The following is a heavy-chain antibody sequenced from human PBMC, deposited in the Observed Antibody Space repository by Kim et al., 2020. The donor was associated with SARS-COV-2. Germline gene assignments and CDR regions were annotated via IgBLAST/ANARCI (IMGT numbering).Heavy chain of an antibody. Sequence: ASVKVSCKASGYNFTGYYMHWVRQDPGQGLEWMGRINPNSGGTNYAQKFQGRVTTTRATSTSTAYMVLSRLRSDDTPVYYCASPATVRKGSYYGMDVWGQGTTVTLSS. CDR2: INPNSGGT. V-gene: IGHV1-2*06. CDR1: GYNFTGYY. D-gene: IGHD4-17*01. J-gene: IGHJ6*02. CDR3: ASPATVRKGSYYGMDV.